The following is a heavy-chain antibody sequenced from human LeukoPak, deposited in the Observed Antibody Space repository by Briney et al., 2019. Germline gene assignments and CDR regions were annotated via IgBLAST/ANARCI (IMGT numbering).Heavy chain of an antibody. CDR3: ARAQSEKDCSGGSCYWVY. CDR2: ISSSGSTI. D-gene: IGHD2-15*01. J-gene: IGHJ4*02. CDR1: GFTFSSYS. Sequence: GGSLRLSCAASGFTFSSYSMNWVRQAPGKGLEWVSSISSSGSTIYYADSVKGRFTISRDNAKNSLYLQMNSLRAEDTAVYYCARAQSEKDCSGGSCYWVYWGQGTLVTVSS. V-gene: IGHV3-21*04.